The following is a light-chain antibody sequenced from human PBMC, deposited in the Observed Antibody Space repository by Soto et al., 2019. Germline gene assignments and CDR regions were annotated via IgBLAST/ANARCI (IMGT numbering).Light chain of an antibody. J-gene: IGKJ2*01. CDR3: QQAIVFPRS. CDR2: GAT. V-gene: IGKV1D-12*01. Sequence: DIQMTQSPSYVYASVGDTVTFTCRASEDVSRWLGWYQQKPGRAPSLLIFGATSLQDGVPSRFSATESGTHFTLTINGVQPDDFATYFCQQAIVFPRSFGQGTKLDFK. CDR1: EDVSRW.